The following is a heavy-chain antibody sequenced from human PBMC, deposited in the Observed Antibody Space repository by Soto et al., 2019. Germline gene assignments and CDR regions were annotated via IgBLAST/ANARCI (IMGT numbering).Heavy chain of an antibody. D-gene: IGHD3-22*01. CDR2: IYWDDNE. V-gene: IGHV2-5*02. Sequence: QITLKESGPTLVKSTQTLTLTCTFSGFSLSTTGVGVGWIRQPPGKALEWLALIYWDDNESYSPSLKNRLTITKDTSKNQVVLTVTNMDPVDTATYYCAQRGNHFDSSAYDYWGQGALVTVSS. CDR3: AQRGNHFDSSAYDY. J-gene: IGHJ4*02. CDR1: GFSLSTTGVG.